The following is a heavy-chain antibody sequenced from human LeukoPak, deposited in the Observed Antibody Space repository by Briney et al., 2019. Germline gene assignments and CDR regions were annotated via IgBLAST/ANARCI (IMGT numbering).Heavy chain of an antibody. CDR2: ISSSSYI. CDR1: GFTFSSYS. CDR3: ARGTPFYDSSDLEYYFDY. Sequence: GGSLRLSCAASGFTFSSYSMNWVRQAPGKGLEWVSSISSSSYIYYADSVKGRFTISRDNAKNSLYLQMNSLRAEDTAVYYCARGTPFYDSSDLEYYFDYWGQGTLVTVSS. D-gene: IGHD3-22*01. J-gene: IGHJ4*02. V-gene: IGHV3-21*01.